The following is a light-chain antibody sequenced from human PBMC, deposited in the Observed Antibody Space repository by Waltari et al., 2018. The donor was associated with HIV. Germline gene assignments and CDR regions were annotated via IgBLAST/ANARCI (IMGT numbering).Light chain of an antibody. V-gene: IGLV2-23*02. CDR3: CSYAGSSTL. CDR2: EVS. J-gene: IGLJ2*01. CDR1: SSDVGGYNL. Sequence: QSALTQPAPVSGSPGQSITISCTGTSSDVGGYNLVSWYQQHPGKAPKLMIYEVSKRPSGVSNRFSGSKSGNTASLTISGLQAEDEADYYCCSYAGSSTLFGGGTKLTVL.